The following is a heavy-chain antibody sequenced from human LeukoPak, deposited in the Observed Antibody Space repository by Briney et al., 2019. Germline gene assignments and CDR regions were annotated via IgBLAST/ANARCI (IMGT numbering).Heavy chain of an antibody. J-gene: IGHJ4*02. Sequence: PGGSLRLSCAASGFTFSSYWMSWVRRAPGKGLEWVANIKQDGSEKYYVDSVKGRFTISRDNAKNSLYLQMNSLRAEDTAVYYCARVRSGSYGGDADVFGQFDYWGQGTLVTVSS. CDR2: IKQDGSEK. CDR3: ARVRSGSYGGDADVFGQFDY. D-gene: IGHD1-26*01. V-gene: IGHV3-7*01. CDR1: GFTFSSYW.